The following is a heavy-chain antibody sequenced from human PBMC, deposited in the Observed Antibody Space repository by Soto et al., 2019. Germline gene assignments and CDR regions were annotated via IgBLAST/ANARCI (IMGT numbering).Heavy chain of an antibody. J-gene: IGHJ4*02. CDR1: GFTFTNAW. V-gene: IGHV3-15*01. Sequence: EVQLVESGGGLVKPGGSLRLSCAASGFTFTNAWMSWVRQAPGKGLEWVGRIKSKRDAETTDYAAPGKGRFNISRDDSINTLYLQMNSLKTEHTAVYYCTTGLGYCSGGSCLPLWGQGTLVTVSS. CDR2: IKSKRDAETT. CDR3: TTGLGYCSGGSCLPL. D-gene: IGHD2-15*01.